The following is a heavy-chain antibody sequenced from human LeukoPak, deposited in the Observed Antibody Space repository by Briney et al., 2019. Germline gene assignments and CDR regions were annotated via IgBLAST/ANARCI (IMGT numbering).Heavy chain of an antibody. CDR2: IYYSGST. V-gene: IGHV4-39*01. Sequence: SETLSLTCTVSGGSISSSSYYWGWIRQPPGEGLEWIGSIYYSGSTYYNPSLKSRVTISVDTSKNQFSLKLSSVTAADTAVYYCASRTYYYDSSGYYWNYFDYWGQGTLVTVSS. CDR1: GGSISSSSYY. CDR3: ASRTYYYDSSGYYWNYFDY. J-gene: IGHJ4*02. D-gene: IGHD3-22*01.